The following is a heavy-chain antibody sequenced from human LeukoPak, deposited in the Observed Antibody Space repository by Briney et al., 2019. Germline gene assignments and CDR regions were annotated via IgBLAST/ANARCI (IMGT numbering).Heavy chain of an antibody. D-gene: IGHD6-19*01. J-gene: IGHJ4*02. Sequence: GGSLRLSCAASGFSFRSYGMHWVRQAPGKGLEWVAVISYDGSNKYYADSVKGRFTISRDNSKNTLYLQMNSLRAEDTAVYYCAKGGSSGWYGDYWGQGTLVTVSS. CDR1: GFSFRSYG. V-gene: IGHV3-30*18. CDR2: ISYDGSNK. CDR3: AKGGSSGWYGDY.